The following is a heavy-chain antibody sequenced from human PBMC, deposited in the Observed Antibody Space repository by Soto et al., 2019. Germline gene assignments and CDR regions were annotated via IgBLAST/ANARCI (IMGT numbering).Heavy chain of an antibody. J-gene: IGHJ4*02. CDR3: ARELYSCGGDCPYYMDY. CDR1: GYTFTDYF. V-gene: IGHV1-46*01. D-gene: IGHD2-21*02. CDR2: ISLYHHST. Sequence: WPSVKVSCKTSGYTFTDYFIHWVRQAPGQGLEWMGIISLYHHSTSYAQKFQGRLTVTADTSTTTVYMDLSSLTSEDSAVYWCARELYSCGGDCPYYMDYWGQRTLVTASS.